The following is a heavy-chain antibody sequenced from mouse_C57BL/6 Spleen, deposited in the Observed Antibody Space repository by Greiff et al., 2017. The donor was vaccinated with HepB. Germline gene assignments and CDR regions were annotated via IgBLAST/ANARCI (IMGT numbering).Heavy chain of an antibody. V-gene: IGHV5-9*01. CDR3: ARQDHPLLRSYAMDY. D-gene: IGHD1-1*01. Sequence: EVRLVESGGGLVKPGGSLKLSCAASGFTFSSYTMSWVRQTPEKRLEWVATISGGGGNTYYPDSVKGRFTISRDNAKNTLYLQMSSLRSEDTALYYCARQDHPLLRSYAMDYWGQGTSVTVSS. J-gene: IGHJ4*01. CDR1: GFTFSSYT. CDR2: ISGGGGNT.